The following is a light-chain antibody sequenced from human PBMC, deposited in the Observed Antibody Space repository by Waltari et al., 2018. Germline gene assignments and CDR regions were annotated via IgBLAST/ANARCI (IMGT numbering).Light chain of an antibody. J-gene: IGLJ1*01. V-gene: IGLV2-14*01. CDR2: EVS. CDR3: SSYTTSSPYV. Sequence: QSALTQPASVSGSPGQSITISCTGTSSDVGGYQYVSWYQQLPGKAPNLMMYEVSNRPPGIANRFAGSKAGKTASLTISGLQAEDEADYYCSSYTTSSPYVFGTGTKVTVL. CDR1: SSDVGGYQY.